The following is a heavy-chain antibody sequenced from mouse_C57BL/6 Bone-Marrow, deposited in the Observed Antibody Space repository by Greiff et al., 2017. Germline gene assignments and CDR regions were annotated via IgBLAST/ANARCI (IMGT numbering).Heavy chain of an antibody. CDR2: IYPGGGYT. CDR3: ARKGKYYFDY. CDR1: GYTFTNYW. J-gene: IGHJ2*01. Sequence: VKLVESGAELVRPGTSVKMSCKASGYTFTNYWIGWAKQRPGHGLEWIGDIYPGGGYTNYNEKFKGKATLTADKSSSTAYMQFSSLTSEDSAIYYCARKGKYYFDYWGQGTTLTVSS. V-gene: IGHV1-63*01.